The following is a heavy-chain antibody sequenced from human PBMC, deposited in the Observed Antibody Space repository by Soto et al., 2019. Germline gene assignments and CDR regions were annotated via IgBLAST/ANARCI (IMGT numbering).Heavy chain of an antibody. D-gene: IGHD1-26*01. Sequence: ASVKVSCKASGYTFTSCYMHWVRQAPGQGLEWMGIINPSGGSTNYAQKFQDRVTMTRDTSTSTVYMELSSLRSEDTAMYYCAREDKGGSYWGQGTLVTVPS. J-gene: IGHJ4*02. CDR3: AREDKGGSY. CDR1: GYTFTSCY. CDR2: INPSGGST. V-gene: IGHV1-46*01.